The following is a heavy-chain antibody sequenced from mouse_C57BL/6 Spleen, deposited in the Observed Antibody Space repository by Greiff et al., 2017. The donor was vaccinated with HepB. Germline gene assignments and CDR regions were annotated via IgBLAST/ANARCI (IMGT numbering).Heavy chain of an antibody. CDR1: GYSFTSYY. CDR2: IYPGSGNT. J-gene: IGHJ4*01. CDR3: ARKELFYAMDY. Sequence: QVQLKESGPELVKPGASVKISCKASGYSFTSYYIHWVKQRPGQGLEWIGWIYPGSGNTKYNEKFKGKATLTADTSSSTAYMQLSSLTSEDSAVYYCARKELFYAMDYWGQGTSVTVSS. V-gene: IGHV1-66*01.